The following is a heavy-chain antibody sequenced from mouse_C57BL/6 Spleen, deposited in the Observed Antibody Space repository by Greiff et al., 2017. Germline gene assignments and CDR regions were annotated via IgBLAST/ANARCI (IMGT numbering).Heavy chain of an antibody. CDR1: GYTFTSYD. D-gene: IGHD1-1*01. CDR2: IYPRDGST. CDR3: ARWSSSYEGDY. Sequence: QVTLKVCGPELVKPGASVKLSCKASGYTFTSYDINWVKQRPGQGLEWIGWIYPRDGSTKYNEKFKGKAALTVDTSSSTAYMELHSLTSEDSAVYFCARWSSSYEGDYWGQGTTLTVSS. J-gene: IGHJ2*01. V-gene: IGHV1-85*01.